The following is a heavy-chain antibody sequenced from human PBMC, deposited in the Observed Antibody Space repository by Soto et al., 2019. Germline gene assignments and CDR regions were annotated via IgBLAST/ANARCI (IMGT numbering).Heavy chain of an antibody. Sequence: GGSLRLSCAASGFTFSSYSMNWVRQAPGKGLEWVSSISSSSSYIYYADSVKGRFTISRDNAKNSLYLQMNSLRAEDTAVYYCARLYDSSGYYSDGMDVWGQGTTVTVSS. CDR3: ARLYDSSGYYSDGMDV. J-gene: IGHJ6*02. CDR1: GFTFSSYS. CDR2: ISSSSSYI. V-gene: IGHV3-21*01. D-gene: IGHD3-22*01.